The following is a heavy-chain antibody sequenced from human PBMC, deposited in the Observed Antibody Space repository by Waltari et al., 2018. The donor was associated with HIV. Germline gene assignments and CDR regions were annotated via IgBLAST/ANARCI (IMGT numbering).Heavy chain of an antibody. D-gene: IGHD3-22*01. Sequence: QLQLQESGPGLVKPSETLSLICNVSGGSINSNDYYWGWIRQPPGKGLEWIGSIYYSGSTYYNPSLKSRLTISVDTSKNQFSLRLSSVTAADTAVYFCARSFGYFDNGGYYYPLRGVFDIWGQGTMVTVSS. CDR1: GGSINSNDYY. CDR2: IYYSGST. V-gene: IGHV4-39*07. J-gene: IGHJ3*02. CDR3: ARSFGYFDNGGYYYPLRGVFDI.